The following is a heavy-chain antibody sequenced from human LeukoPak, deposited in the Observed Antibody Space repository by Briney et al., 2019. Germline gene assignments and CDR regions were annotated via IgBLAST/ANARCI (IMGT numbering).Heavy chain of an antibody. J-gene: IGHJ4*02. CDR3: AAAPRYCSSTSCYNY. CDR1: GFTFTSSA. D-gene: IGHD2-2*02. V-gene: IGHV1-58*01. Sequence: GASVKVSCKASGFTFTSSAVQWVRQARGQRLEWIGWIVVGSGNTNYAQKFRERVAITRDMSTSTAYMELSSLRSEDTAVYYCAAAPRYCSSTSCYNYWGQGTLVTVSS. CDR2: IVVGSGNT.